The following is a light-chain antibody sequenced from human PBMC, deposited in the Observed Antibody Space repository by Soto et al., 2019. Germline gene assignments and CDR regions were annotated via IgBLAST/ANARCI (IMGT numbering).Light chain of an antibody. CDR3: QQYNSYSTPYT. J-gene: IGKJ2*01. V-gene: IGKV1-5*01. CDR1: QSISSW. CDR2: DAS. Sequence: DIQMTQSPSTLSASVGDRVTITCRASQSISSWLAWYQQKPGKAPKLLIYDASSLESGVPSRFSGSGSGTEFTLTISSLQPDDFAPYYCQQYNSYSTPYTFGQGTKLEIK.